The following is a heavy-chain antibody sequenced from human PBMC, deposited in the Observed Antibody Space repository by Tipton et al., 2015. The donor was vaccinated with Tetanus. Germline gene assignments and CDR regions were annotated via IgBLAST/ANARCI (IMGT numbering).Heavy chain of an antibody. CDR1: GFTFSIYG. D-gene: IGHD6-13*01. V-gene: IGHV3-30*05. CDR2: ISYDGSTE. CDR3: AKDLRYLSSWHDS. Sequence: SLRLSCAASGFTFSIYGMYWVRQAPGKGLEWVAFISYDGSTEYYAKSVKGRFTISRDNSKHTLYLQMNSLGPEGTAVYYCAKDLRYLSSWHDSWGQGALVTVSS. J-gene: IGHJ5*01.